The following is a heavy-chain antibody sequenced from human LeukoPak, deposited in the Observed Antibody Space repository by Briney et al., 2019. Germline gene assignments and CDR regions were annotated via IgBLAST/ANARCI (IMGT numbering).Heavy chain of an antibody. D-gene: IGHD1-26*01. J-gene: IGHJ4*02. V-gene: IGHV1-18*01. CDR1: GYTFTSSY. CDR3: ARGGTYYPCIDY. Sequence: ASVKVSCKASGYTFTSSYINWVRQAPGQGLEWMGWVSAYNGKTSYVQNFQGRVTMTTDSSTNKAYMDLTSLTSDDTAMYYCARGGTYYPCIDYWGQGTLVTVSS. CDR2: VSAYNGKT.